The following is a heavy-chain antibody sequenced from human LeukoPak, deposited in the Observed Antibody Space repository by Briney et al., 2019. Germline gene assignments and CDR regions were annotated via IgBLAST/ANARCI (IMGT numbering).Heavy chain of an antibody. D-gene: IGHD2-15*01. CDR1: GGTFSSYA. Sequence: GASVKVSCKASGGTFSSYAISWVRQAPGQGLEWMGGIIPIFGTANYAQKFQGRVTITADESTSTAYMELSSLRSEDTAVYYCATVPSGYCSGGSCAYFDYWGQGTLVTVSS. V-gene: IGHV1-69*13. CDR3: ATVPSGYCSGGSCAYFDY. J-gene: IGHJ4*02. CDR2: IIPIFGTA.